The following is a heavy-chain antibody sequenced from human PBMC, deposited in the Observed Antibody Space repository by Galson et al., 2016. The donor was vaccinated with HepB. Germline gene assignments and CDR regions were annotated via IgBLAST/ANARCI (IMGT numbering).Heavy chain of an antibody. D-gene: IGHD6-13*01. V-gene: IGHV3-11*05. CDR1: GFTFSSYA. J-gene: IGHJ4*02. CDR2: ISSRSSYT. CDR3: ARAGDSSWYDY. Sequence: SLRLSCAASGFTFSSYAMSWVRQAPGKGLEWVSYISSRSSYTNYADSLKGRFTISRDNAKNSLYLQMNSLRAEDTAVYYCARAGDSSWYDYWGQGTLVTVSS.